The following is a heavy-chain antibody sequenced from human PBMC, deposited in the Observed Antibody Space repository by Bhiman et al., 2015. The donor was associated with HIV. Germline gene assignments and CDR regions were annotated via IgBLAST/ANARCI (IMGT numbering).Heavy chain of an antibody. CDR1: GFTFSSYA. Sequence: QVQLVESGGGVVQPGRSLRLSCAASGFTFSSYAMHWVRQAPGKGLEWVAVISYDGSNKYYADSVKGRFTISRDNSKNTLYLQMNSLRAEDTAVYYCARDPEGYCSSTSCPYWYFDLWGRGTLVTVSS. J-gene: IGHJ2*01. V-gene: IGHV3-30*04. D-gene: IGHD2-2*01. CDR3: ARDPEGYCSSTSCPYWYFDL. CDR2: ISYDGSNK.